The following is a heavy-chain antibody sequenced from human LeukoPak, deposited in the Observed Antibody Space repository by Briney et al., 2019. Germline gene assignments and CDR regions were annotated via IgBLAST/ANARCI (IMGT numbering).Heavy chain of an antibody. D-gene: IGHD2-15*01. CDR3: ARGDGCSGGSCYYDY. J-gene: IGHJ4*02. Sequence: SETLSLTCTVSGGSISSGDCYWSWIRQPPGKGLEWIGYIYYSGSTYYNPSLKSRVTISVDTSKNQFSLKLSSVIAADTAVYYCARGDGCSGGSCYYDYWGQGTLVTVSS. CDR1: GGSISSGDCY. V-gene: IGHV4-30-4*01. CDR2: IYYSGST.